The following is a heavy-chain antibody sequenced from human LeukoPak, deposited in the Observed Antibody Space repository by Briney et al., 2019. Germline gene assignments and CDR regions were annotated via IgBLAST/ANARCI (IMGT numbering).Heavy chain of an antibody. CDR1: GFTSSSYW. Sequence: SGGSLRLSCAASGFTSSSYWMHWVRQAPGKGLVWVSRINSDGSSTSYADSVKGRFTISRDNAKNTLYLQMNSLRAEDTAVYYCARGYSSGYRVDYWGQGTLVTVSS. V-gene: IGHV3-74*01. CDR2: INSDGSST. J-gene: IGHJ4*02. D-gene: IGHD3-22*01. CDR3: ARGYSSGYRVDY.